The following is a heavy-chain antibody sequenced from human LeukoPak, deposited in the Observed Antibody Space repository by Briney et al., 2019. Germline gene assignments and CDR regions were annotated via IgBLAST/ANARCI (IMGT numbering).Heavy chain of an antibody. J-gene: IGHJ1*01. CDR2: ISGSGGST. Sequence: GGSLRLSCAASGFTFSSYAMSCVRQAPGKGLEWVSAISGSGGSTYYADSVKGRFTISRDNSKNTLYLQINSLRAEDTAVYYCAKSGWFGEYPEYFQHWGQGTLVTVSS. CDR1: GFTFSSYA. D-gene: IGHD3-10*01. V-gene: IGHV3-23*01. CDR3: AKSGWFGEYPEYFQH.